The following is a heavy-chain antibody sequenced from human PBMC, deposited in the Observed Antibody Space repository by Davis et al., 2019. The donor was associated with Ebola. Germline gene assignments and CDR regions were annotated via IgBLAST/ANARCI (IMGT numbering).Heavy chain of an antibody. CDR3: AVPPHGLRLGELSTPYYYYMDV. V-gene: IGHV1-8*01. D-gene: IGHD3-16*02. Sequence: ASVKVSCKASGYTFTSYDINWVRQATGQGLKWMGWMNPNSGNTGYAQKFQGRVTITADESTSTAYMELSSLGTEDTAVYYCAVPPHGLRLGELSTPYYYYMDVWGKGTTVTVSS. CDR2: MNPNSGNT. J-gene: IGHJ6*03. CDR1: GYTFTSYD.